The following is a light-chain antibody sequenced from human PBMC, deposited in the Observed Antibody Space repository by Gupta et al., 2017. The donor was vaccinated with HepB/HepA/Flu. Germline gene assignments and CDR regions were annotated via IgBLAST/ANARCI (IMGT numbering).Light chain of an antibody. J-gene: IGKJ5*01. Sequence: AIRMTQSPFSLSASVGDRVTITCWASQGISSYLAWYQQTPAKAPKVFIYYASSWQSGVPSRFGGSGCGTDDTLPISSRQPEDFAAYYCQQYESNPQITFGQGTLLEIK. CDR3: QQYESNPQIT. CDR2: YAS. CDR1: QGISSY. V-gene: IGKV1D-43*01.